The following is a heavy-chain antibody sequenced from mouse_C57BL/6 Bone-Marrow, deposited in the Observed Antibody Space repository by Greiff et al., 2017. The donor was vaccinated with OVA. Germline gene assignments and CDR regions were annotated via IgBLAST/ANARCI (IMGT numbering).Heavy chain of an antibody. Sequence: VKLVESGPELVKPGASVKLSCKASGYTFTSYDINWVKQRPGQGLEWIGWIYPRDGSTKYNEKFKGKATLTVDTSSSTAYMELHSLTSEDSAVYFCARSSSGLFDYWGQGTTLTVSS. CDR3: ARSSSGLFDY. V-gene: IGHV1-85*01. D-gene: IGHD3-2*02. CDR2: IYPRDGST. CDR1: GYTFTSYD. J-gene: IGHJ2*01.